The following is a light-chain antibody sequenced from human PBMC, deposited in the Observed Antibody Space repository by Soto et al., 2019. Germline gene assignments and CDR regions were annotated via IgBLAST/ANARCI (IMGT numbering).Light chain of an antibody. CDR2: AEF. J-gene: IGKJ4*01. CDR3: QKNYSTPLA. Sequence: DIQMTQSPFSLSASVGDKVTITCRASQSINRDLNWYQQKTGKAPNILIYAEFTLESGVPSRFSGSGSGTDLNLTISSLQLEDFATYYCQKNYSTPLACGGGTKVDIK. CDR1: QSINRD. V-gene: IGKV1-39*01.